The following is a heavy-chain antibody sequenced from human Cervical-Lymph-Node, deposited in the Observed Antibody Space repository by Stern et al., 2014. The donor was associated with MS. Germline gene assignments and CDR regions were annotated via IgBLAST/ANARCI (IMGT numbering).Heavy chain of an antibody. D-gene: IGHD3-16*01. CDR3: AAYTWPRDWFDP. V-gene: IGHV1-69*09. CDR1: GGTFKTYA. Sequence: QVQLVESGAEVKKPGSSVKVSCKASGGTFKTYAFSWVRQAPGQGLEWMGRIIPILSIADYAQKFQGRVSITADKSTSTAYMDLHSLRLEDTAVYYCAAYTWPRDWFDPWGQGTQVTVSS. J-gene: IGHJ5*02. CDR2: IIPILSIA.